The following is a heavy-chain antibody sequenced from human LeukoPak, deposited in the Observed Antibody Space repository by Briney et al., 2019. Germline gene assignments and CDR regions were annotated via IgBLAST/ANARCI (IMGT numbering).Heavy chain of an antibody. D-gene: IGHD3-3*01. CDR1: GDTFSRHG. J-gene: IGHJ4*02. Sequence: ASVKVSCKASGDTFSRHGMTWGRQAPGQGLEWMGWISGGKGDTKYAQNLQGRVTMTTEANTAYMELRSLTSDDTALYYCMRGTWGVVLDCWGQGTPVTVSS. CDR3: MRGTWGVVLDC. V-gene: IGHV1-18*01. CDR2: ISGGKGDT.